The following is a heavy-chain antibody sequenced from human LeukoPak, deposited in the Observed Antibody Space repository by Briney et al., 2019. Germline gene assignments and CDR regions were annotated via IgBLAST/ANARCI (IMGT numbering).Heavy chain of an antibody. V-gene: IGHV3-73*01. Sequence: GGSLGLSCAASGFTFSGSAMHWVRQAPGKGLEWVGRIRSEANSYATAYGESVKGRFTFSRDDSKNTAYLQMDSLQTEDTAVYYCAGANLDYYGMDVWGQGTTVTVSS. CDR3: AGANLDYYGMDV. CDR1: GFTFSGSA. CDR2: IRSEANSYAT. D-gene: IGHD4/OR15-4a*01. J-gene: IGHJ6*02.